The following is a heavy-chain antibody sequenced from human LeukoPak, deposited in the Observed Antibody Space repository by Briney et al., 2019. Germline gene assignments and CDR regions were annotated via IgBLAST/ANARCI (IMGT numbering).Heavy chain of an antibody. CDR3: TTFIVATTVDY. D-gene: IGHD5-12*01. V-gene: IGHV3-73*01. Sequence: PGGSLRLSCAASGFTFTDSGIHWVRQASGKGLEWVGRIRSKANSYATAYAASVKGRFTVSRDDSKNTAYLQMSSPKIEDTAVYYCTTFIVATTVDYWGQGILVTVSS. CDR2: IRSKANSYAT. CDR1: GFTFTDSG. J-gene: IGHJ4*02.